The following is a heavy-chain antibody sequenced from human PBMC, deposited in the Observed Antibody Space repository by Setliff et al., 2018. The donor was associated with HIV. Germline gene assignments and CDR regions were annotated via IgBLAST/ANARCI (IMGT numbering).Heavy chain of an antibody. Sequence: SVKVSCKASGYTFTSYDINWVRQAPGQGLQWMGGIIPIVGIANYVQKFQGRVTITADKSTSTVYMEFSSLRSEDTAVYYCARGARDMIVVIGGDAFDIWGQGTMVTVSS. J-gene: IGHJ3*02. CDR1: GYTFTSYD. V-gene: IGHV1-69*10. CDR2: IIPIVGIA. D-gene: IGHD3-22*01. CDR3: ARGARDMIVVIGGDAFDI.